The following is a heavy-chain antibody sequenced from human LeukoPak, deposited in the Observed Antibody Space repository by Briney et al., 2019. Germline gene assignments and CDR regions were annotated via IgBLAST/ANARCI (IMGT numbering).Heavy chain of an antibody. V-gene: IGHV3-30*03. Sequence: GGSLRLSCAASGFTFSSYGMHWVRQAPGKGLEWVAVISYDGKNKYYADSVKGRFAISRDTSKNTLYLQMNSLRADDTAVYYCARDQQWLLPYYFDYWGQGTLVTVSS. J-gene: IGHJ4*02. D-gene: IGHD6-19*01. CDR2: ISYDGKNK. CDR1: GFTFSSYG. CDR3: ARDQQWLLPYYFDY.